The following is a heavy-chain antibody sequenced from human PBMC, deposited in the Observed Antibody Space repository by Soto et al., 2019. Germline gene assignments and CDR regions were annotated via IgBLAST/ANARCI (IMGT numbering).Heavy chain of an antibody. V-gene: IGHV1-18*04. Sequence: ASVKVSCKASGYTFTSYGISWVRQAPGQGLEWMGWISAYNGNTNYAQKLQGRVTMTTDTPTSTAYMELRSLRSDDTAVYYCARGGIAAAGTKLLGGELDPWGQGTLGIVSS. CDR2: ISAYNGNT. J-gene: IGHJ5*02. CDR1: GYTFTSYG. CDR3: ARGGIAAAGTKLLGGELDP. D-gene: IGHD6-13*01.